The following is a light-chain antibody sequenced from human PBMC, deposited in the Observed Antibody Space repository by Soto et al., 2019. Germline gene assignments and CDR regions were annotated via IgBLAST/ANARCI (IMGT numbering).Light chain of an antibody. CDR1: SSDVGGYNY. Sequence: QSALTQPPSASGSPGQSVTISCTGTSSDVGGYNYVSWYQQHPGKAPKLMIYEVSKRPSGVPDRFSGSKSGNTASLTVSGLQAEDEVDYYCSSYADSNNYVFGTGTKLTVL. J-gene: IGLJ1*01. CDR2: EVS. CDR3: SSYADSNNYV. V-gene: IGLV2-8*01.